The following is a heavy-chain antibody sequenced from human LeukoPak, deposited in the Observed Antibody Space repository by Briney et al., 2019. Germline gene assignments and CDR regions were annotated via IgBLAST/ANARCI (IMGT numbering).Heavy chain of an antibody. Sequence: SVKVSCKASGYTFTSYYMHWVRQAPGQGLEWMGRIIPILGIANYAQKFQGRVTITADKSTSTAYMELSSLRSEDTAVYYCARDAFAAAESWGQGTLVTVSS. CDR1: GYTFTSYY. V-gene: IGHV1-69*04. D-gene: IGHD6-13*01. CDR2: IIPILGIA. J-gene: IGHJ5*02. CDR3: ARDAFAAAES.